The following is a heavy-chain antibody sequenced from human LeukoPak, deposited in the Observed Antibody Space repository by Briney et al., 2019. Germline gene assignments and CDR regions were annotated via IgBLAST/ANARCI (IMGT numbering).Heavy chain of an antibody. J-gene: IGHJ4*02. Sequence: QPGGSLRLSCAASGFTVSSNYMSWVRQAPGKGLDWVSVIYDGDSAHYADSVKGRFTISRDNSKNTLYLQMNSLRGEDTAVYYCARLRGSGDFDYWGQGTLVTVSS. D-gene: IGHD2-15*01. CDR1: GFTVSSNY. CDR2: IYDGDSA. CDR3: ARLRGSGDFDY. V-gene: IGHV3-53*01.